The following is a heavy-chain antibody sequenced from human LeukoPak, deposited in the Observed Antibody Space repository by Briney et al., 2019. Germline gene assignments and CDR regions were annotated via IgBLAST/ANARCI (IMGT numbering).Heavy chain of an antibody. J-gene: IGHJ4*02. V-gene: IGHV1-2*02. D-gene: IGHD3-22*01. Sequence: ASVKVSCKASGYTFTGYYMHWVRQAPGQGLEWMGWINPNSGGTNYAQKFQGRVTMTRDTSISTAYMELSRLRSDDTAVYYCARGGVAYDSSGYYSGYWGQGTLVTVSS. CDR3: ARGGVAYDSSGYYSGY. CDR2: INPNSGGT. CDR1: GYTFTGYY.